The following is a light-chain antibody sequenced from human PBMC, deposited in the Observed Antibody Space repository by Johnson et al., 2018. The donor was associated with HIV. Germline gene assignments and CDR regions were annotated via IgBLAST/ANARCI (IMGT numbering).Light chain of an antibody. J-gene: IGLJ1*01. V-gene: IGLV1-51*01. CDR3: GTWYSRLIAGGLSV. CDR2: DNN. Sequence: QSVLTQPPSVSAAPGQKVTISCSGSSSNIGNNYVSWYQQLPGTAPKLLIYDNNKRPSGIPDRFSGSKSGTSATLGITGLQTGDEADYYCGTWYSRLIAGGLSVFGTVTKVTVL. CDR1: SSNIGNNY.